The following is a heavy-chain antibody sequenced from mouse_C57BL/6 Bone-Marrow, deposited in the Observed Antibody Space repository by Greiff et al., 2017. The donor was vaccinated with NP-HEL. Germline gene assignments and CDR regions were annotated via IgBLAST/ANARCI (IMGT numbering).Heavy chain of an antibody. CDR2: IWSGGST. CDR3: ARHDYYGSSSFAY. V-gene: IGHV2-6-1*01. Sequence: QVQLKESGPGLVAPSQSLSITCTVSGFSLTSYGVHWVRQPPGKGLEWLVVIWSGGSTTYNSALKSRLSISKDNSKSQVFLKINSLQTNDTAMYYCARHDYYGSSSFAYGGQGTLVTVSA. CDR1: GFSLTSYG. D-gene: IGHD1-1*01. J-gene: IGHJ3*01.